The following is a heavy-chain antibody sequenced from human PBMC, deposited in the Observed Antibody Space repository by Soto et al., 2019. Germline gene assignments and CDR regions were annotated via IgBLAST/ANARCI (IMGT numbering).Heavy chain of an antibody. V-gene: IGHV5-51*01. D-gene: IGHD2-2*01. Sequence: EVQLVQSGAEVKKPGESLKISCKGSGYSFSGYWIAWVRQVPGKGLEWMGILHPGDFNVAYSPPFQGQVTISADKSISTAYLQWSSLKASDSAIYYCARHAPVSSWNYFDYWGQGTVVTVSS. J-gene: IGHJ4*02. CDR2: LHPGDFNV. CDR3: ARHAPVSSWNYFDY. CDR1: GYSFSGYW.